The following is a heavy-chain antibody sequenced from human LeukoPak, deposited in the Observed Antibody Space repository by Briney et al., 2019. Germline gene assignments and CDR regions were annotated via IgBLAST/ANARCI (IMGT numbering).Heavy chain of an antibody. D-gene: IGHD4-23*01. CDR3: ARDFNSDYFDY. CDR2: ISYDGSNK. J-gene: IGHJ4*02. Sequence: GGSLRLSCAASGFTFSSYAMHWVRQAPGKGLEWVAVISYDGSNKYYADSVKGRFTISRDNSKNTLYLLMNSLRAEDTAVYYCARDFNSDYFDYWGQGTLVTVSS. CDR1: GFTFSSYA. V-gene: IGHV3-30*04.